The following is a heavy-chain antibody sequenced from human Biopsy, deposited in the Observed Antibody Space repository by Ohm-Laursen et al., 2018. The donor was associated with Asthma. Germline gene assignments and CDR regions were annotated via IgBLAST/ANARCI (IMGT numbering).Heavy chain of an antibody. CDR1: GDSFSIFT. V-gene: IGHV1-69*10. Sequence: SVKVSCNASGDSFSIFTYSWVRQAPGQGLEWMGGLGPMIGRANYAQKFQGRVTISADRSTSTAYMELSSLTIEDTAVYYCARAVTILQEWSGGMDVWGQGTTVTVSS. J-gene: IGHJ6*02. CDR2: LGPMIGRA. D-gene: IGHD3-3*01. CDR3: ARAVTILQEWSGGMDV.